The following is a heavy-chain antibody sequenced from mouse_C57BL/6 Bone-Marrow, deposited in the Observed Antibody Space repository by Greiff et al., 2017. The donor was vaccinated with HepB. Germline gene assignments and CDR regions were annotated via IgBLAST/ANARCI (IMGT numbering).Heavy chain of an antibody. D-gene: IGHD1-1*01. CDR2: ISYDGSN. J-gene: IGHJ1*03. Sequence: VQLKESGPGLVKPSQSLSLTCSVTGYSITSCYYWNWIRQFPGNKLEWMGYISYDGSNNYNPSLKNRISITRDTSKNQFFLKLNSVTTEDTATYYCARVGSYYCSSYLGWYFGVWGTGTTVTVFS. CDR3: ARVGSYYCSSYLGWYFGV. V-gene: IGHV3-6*01. CDR1: GYSITSCYY.